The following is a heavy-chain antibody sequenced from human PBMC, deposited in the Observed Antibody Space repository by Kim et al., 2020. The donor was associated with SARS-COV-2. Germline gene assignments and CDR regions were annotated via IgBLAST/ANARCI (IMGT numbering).Heavy chain of an antibody. CDR2: IYYSGST. J-gene: IGHJ6*02. Sequence: SETLSLTCTVSGGSISSGGYYWSWIRQHPGKGLEWIGYIYYSGSTYYNPSLKSRVTISVDTSKNQFSLKLSSVTAADTAVYYCARVVGYDFWSGYSYYYGMDVWGQGTTVTVSS. D-gene: IGHD3-3*01. V-gene: IGHV4-31*03. CDR1: GGSISSGGYY. CDR3: ARVVGYDFWSGYSYYYGMDV.